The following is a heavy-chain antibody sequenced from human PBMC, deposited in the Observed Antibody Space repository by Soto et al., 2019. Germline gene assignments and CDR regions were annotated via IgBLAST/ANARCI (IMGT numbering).Heavy chain of an antibody. CDR2: IYSSGST. CDR1: GGSISSYY. Sequence: QVQLQESGPGLVKPSETLSLTCTVSGGSISSYYWTGIRQSPGKGLEWIGYIYSSGSTNYNPSLKSRVTIAVDTSKNQFSLKLNSVTAADTAVYYCARLDSSGYQRQDDAFDIWGQGTMVTVSS. D-gene: IGHD3-22*01. J-gene: IGHJ3*02. CDR3: ARLDSSGYQRQDDAFDI. V-gene: IGHV4-59*01.